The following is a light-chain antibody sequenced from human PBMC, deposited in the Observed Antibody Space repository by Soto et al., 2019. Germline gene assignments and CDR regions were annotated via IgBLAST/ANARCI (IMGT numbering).Light chain of an antibody. CDR3: QQYTTYWT. CDR1: QSISSW. V-gene: IGKV1-5*03. CDR2: QAS. J-gene: IGKJ1*01. Sequence: DIQITQSPSTLSASVGDRVTITCRSSQSISSWLAWYQHKPGEAPKLLSSQASILESGVPPRFSGSGSGTEFTLTITSLKPEDFTTYSCQQYTTYWTFGKGTKWISN.